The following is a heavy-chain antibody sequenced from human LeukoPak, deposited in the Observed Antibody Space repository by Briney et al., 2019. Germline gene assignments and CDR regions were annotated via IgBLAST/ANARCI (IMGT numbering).Heavy chain of an antibody. J-gene: IGHJ5*02. Sequence: GGSLRLSCAASGFTFSSYSMNWVRQAPGKGLEWVSSISSSSSYIYYADSVKGRFTISRDNSKNTLYLQMNSLRAEDTAVYYCAKGPGYSSGWSKRLPEVRLGWFDPWGQGTLVTVSS. D-gene: IGHD6-19*01. CDR3: AKGPGYSSGWSKRLPEVRLGWFDP. V-gene: IGHV3-21*04. CDR1: GFTFSSYS. CDR2: ISSSSSYI.